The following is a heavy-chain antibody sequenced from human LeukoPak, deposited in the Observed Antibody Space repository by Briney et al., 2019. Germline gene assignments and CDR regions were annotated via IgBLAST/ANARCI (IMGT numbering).Heavy chain of an antibody. J-gene: IGHJ4*02. CDR1: GGTFSSYA. CDR2: IIPIFGTA. CDR3: ARGYCSGGSCPMFY. D-gene: IGHD2-15*01. Sequence: WASVKVSCKASGGTFSSYAISWVRQAPGQGLEWMGGIIPIFGTANYAQKFQGRVTITADESTGTAYMELSSLRSEDTAVYYCARGYCSGGSCPMFYWGQGTLVTVSS. V-gene: IGHV1-69*13.